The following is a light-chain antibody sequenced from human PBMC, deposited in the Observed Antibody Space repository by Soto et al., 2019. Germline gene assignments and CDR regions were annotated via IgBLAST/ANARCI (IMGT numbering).Light chain of an antibody. V-gene: IGLV2-8*01. J-gene: IGLJ2*01. CDR1: SSDVGGHNH. CDR2: EVS. Sequence: QSALTQPTSASGSPGQSVTISCTGSSSDVGGHNHVSWYQQHPGKAPKLMIYEVSKRPSGVPDRFSCSKSVNTASLTVSGLQAEDEADYYCRSDAGSMNLIFGGGTQLTVL. CDR3: RSDAGSMNLI.